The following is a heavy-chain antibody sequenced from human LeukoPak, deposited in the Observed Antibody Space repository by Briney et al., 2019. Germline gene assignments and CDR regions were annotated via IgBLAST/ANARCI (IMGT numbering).Heavy chain of an antibody. CDR2: IIPILGIA. J-gene: IGHJ4*02. CDR1: GGTFSSYA. Sequence: ASVKVSCKASGGTFSSYAISWVRQAPGQGLEWMGRIIPILGIANYAQKFQGRVTITADKSTSTAYMELSSLRSEDTAVYYCARDPGDVEMATNFDYWGQGTLATVSS. CDR3: ARDPGDVEMATNFDY. V-gene: IGHV1-69*04. D-gene: IGHD5-24*01.